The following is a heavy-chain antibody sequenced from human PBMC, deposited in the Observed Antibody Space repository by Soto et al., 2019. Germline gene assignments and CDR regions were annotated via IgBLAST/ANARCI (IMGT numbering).Heavy chain of an antibody. V-gene: IGHV3-74*01. D-gene: IGHD1-1*01. CDR3: ARGPRVSSTGTGAH. Sequence: XGSLRLSCSVSGVTFSAYWMHWVRQVPGKGLTWVSRIIDDGSTATYADSVKGRFVISRDNAKNSLYLEMNTLRVDDSGLYYCARGPRVSSTGTGAHWGQGTLVTVSS. CDR2: IIDDGSTA. CDR1: GVTFSAYW. J-gene: IGHJ4*02.